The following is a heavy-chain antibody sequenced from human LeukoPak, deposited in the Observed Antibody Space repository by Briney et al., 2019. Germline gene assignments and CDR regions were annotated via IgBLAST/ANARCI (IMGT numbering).Heavy chain of an antibody. CDR3: ARVDVTFGLIGDY. V-gene: IGHV1-46*01. CDR1: GYTFSSYF. D-gene: IGHD2-21*02. CDR2: INPSDGST. J-gene: IGHJ4*02. Sequence: ASVKVSCKASGYTFSSYFMHWVRQAPGQALESMGIINPSDGSTSYARELQGRVTMTRDTSTGTVYMELSGLRSEDTAVYYCARVDVTFGLIGDYWGQGTLVTVSS.